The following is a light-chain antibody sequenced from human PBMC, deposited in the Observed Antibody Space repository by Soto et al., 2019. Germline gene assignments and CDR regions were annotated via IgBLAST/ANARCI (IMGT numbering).Light chain of an antibody. J-gene: IGKJ1*01. Sequence: EIVLTQSPATLSLSPGERATLPCRASQSVSSFLAWYQQKPGQAPRLLISDASNRATGIPARFSGSGSGTDFTLTISSLEPEDFAVYYCQQRGNWPQTFGQGTKVEIK. CDR2: DAS. CDR3: QQRGNWPQT. V-gene: IGKV3-11*01. CDR1: QSVSSF.